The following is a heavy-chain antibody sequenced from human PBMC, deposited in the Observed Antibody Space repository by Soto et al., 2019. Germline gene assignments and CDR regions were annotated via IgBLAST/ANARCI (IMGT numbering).Heavy chain of an antibody. CDR2: IKPDGSDQ. V-gene: IGHV3-7*01. CDR1: GFTFSSLW. J-gene: IGHJ4*02. CDR3: TRAGGSYYFDF. Sequence: EVQLVESGGGLVLPEGSLRLSCAASGFTFSSLWMNWVRQAPGKGLEWVAKIKPDGSDQYYVDSVKGRFTISRDNARNSLYLQMNRLRGDDTAVYYCTRAGGSYYFDFWGQGTLVTVSA.